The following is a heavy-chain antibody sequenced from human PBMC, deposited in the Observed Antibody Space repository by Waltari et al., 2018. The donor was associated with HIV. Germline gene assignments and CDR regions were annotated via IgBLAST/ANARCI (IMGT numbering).Heavy chain of an antibody. J-gene: IGHJ5*02. Sequence: QVQLQESAPGLVKPSETLSLTCAVSAGSITSSSWSWIRQSPGKGLEWIGYVYHSGSTNYNPALKSRVTMSVDTSRNQFSLKLSSVTAADTAVYYGVREGVREWERFRGWFEPWGQGLLVTVSS. CDR3: VREGVREWERFRGWFEP. D-gene: IGHD1-26*01. V-gene: IGHV4-59*01. CDR2: VYHSGST. CDR1: AGSITSSS.